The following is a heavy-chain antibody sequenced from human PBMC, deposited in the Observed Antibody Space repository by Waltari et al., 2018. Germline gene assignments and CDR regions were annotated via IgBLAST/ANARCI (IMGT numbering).Heavy chain of an antibody. CDR3: ARALYNWGRTGGY. J-gene: IGHJ4*02. CDR2: IKQDGSEK. V-gene: IGHV3-7*01. D-gene: IGHD7-27*01. Sequence: EVQLVESGGGLVQPGGSLRLSCAASGFTFSSYWMSWVRRAPGKGLEWVANIKQDGSEKYYVDSVKGRFTISRDNAKNSLYLQMNSLRAEDTAVYYCARALYNWGRTGGYWGQGTLVTVSS. CDR1: GFTFSSYW.